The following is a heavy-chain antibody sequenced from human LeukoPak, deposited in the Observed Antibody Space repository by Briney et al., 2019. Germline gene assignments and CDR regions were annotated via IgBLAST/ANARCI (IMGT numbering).Heavy chain of an antibody. V-gene: IGHV4-34*01. CDR3: ARVFLSRYDSSGYYYGYYYYGMDV. CDR2: IKHSGSA. J-gene: IGHJ6*02. CDR1: GGSFSGYY. D-gene: IGHD3-22*01. Sequence: SETLSLTCAVYGGSFSGYYWSWIRQPPGKGLEWIGEIKHSGSANYNPSLKSRVTISVDPSKNQFSLKLTSVTAADTAVYYCARVFLSRYDSSGYYYGYYYYGMDVWGQGTTVTVSS.